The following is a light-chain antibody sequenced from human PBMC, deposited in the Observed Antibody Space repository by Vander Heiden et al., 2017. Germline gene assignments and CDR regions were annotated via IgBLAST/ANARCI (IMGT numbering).Light chain of an antibody. Sequence: SYELTQPPSVSVSPGQTARITCSGDALPKQYAYWYQQKPGQAPVRVIYNDSERPSGIPERFSGSGSGTTATFTISGVQAEDEADYYCQSADSSGTYVIFGGGTKLTVL. V-gene: IGLV3-25*03. J-gene: IGLJ2*01. CDR3: QSADSSGTYVI. CDR1: ALPKQY. CDR2: NDS.